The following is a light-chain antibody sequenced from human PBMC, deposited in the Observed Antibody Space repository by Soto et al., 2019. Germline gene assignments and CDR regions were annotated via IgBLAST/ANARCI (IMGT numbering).Light chain of an antibody. CDR1: QSVSSN. V-gene: IGKV3-15*01. Sequence: EIVMTQSPATLSVSPGERATLSCRASQSVSSNLVWYQQKPGQAPRLLIYGASTRATRIPARFSGSGSRTEFTFTISSLQSEDLAVYYCQQYNNWPPWTFGQGTKVEIK. J-gene: IGKJ1*01. CDR2: GAS. CDR3: QQYNNWPPWT.